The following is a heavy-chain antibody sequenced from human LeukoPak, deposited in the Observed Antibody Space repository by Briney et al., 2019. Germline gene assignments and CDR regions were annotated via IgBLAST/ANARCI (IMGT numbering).Heavy chain of an antibody. J-gene: IGHJ4*02. D-gene: IGHD3-10*01. CDR3: ARLGVWYYGSGSYEDY. CDR2: INNSGST. Sequence: NPSETLSLTCAVYGGSFSGYYWSWIRQPPGKGLEWIGEINNSGSTNYNPSLKSRVTISVDTSKNQFSLKLSSVTAADTAVYYCARLGVWYYGSGSYEDYWGQGTLVTVSS. V-gene: IGHV4-34*01. CDR1: GGSFSGYY.